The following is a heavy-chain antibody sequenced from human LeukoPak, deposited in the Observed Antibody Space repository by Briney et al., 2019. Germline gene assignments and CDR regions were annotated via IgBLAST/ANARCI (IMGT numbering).Heavy chain of an antibody. CDR2: ISGDTYYI. Sequence: PGGSLRLSCAASGFTFSSYAMSWVRQAPGKGLEWVSSISGDTYYIQYADSVKGRFTVSRDNAKNSLYLQMNSLRADDTAVYYCARRSGSFDYWGQGTLVTVSS. J-gene: IGHJ4*02. CDR1: GFTFSSYA. V-gene: IGHV3-21*01. CDR3: ARRSGSFDY. D-gene: IGHD1-26*01.